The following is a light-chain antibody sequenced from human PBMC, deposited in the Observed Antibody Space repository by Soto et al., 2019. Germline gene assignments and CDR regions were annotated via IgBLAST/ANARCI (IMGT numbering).Light chain of an antibody. CDR3: QEYCTPPQT. CDR2: DAS. V-gene: IGKV3D-20*01. J-gene: IGKJ1*01. CDR1: QSVNNNY. Sequence: EIVLTQSPATLSLSPGARATLSCGASQSVNNNYLAWYQQKPGLAPRLLIYDASSRATGLPDRFSGSGSGNDFTITIRRLEHDAFDEYYCQEYCTPPQTFGQGTKVEIK.